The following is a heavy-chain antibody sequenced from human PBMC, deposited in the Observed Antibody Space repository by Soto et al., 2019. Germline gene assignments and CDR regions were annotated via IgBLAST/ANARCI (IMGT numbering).Heavy chain of an antibody. CDR1: GYTFTSYY. CDR2: INPSGGST. D-gene: IGHD6-13*01. CDR3: ARDLNRIYSSSWYVGMDV. Sequence: ASVKVSCKASGYTFTSYYMHWVRQAPGQGLEWMGIINPSGGSTSYAQKFQGRVTMTRDTYTSTVYMELSSLRSEDTAVYYCARDLNRIYSSSWYVGMDVWGQGTTVTVSS. J-gene: IGHJ6*02. V-gene: IGHV1-46*01.